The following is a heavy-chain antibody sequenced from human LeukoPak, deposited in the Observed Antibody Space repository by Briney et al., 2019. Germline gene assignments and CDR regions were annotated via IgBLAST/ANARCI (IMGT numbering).Heavy chain of an antibody. D-gene: IGHD1-26*01. CDR1: AASISSYY. CDR3: ARGGSIVGTTPHDTFDI. CDR2: IYYSGST. V-gene: IGHV4-59*01. J-gene: IGHJ3*02. Sequence: SETLSLTCTVSAASISSYYWSWIRQPPGKGLEWIGYIYYSGSTNYNPPLKSRVAISVDTSKNQVSLRLSSVTAADTAVYYCARGGSIVGTTPHDTFDIWGQGTVVTVS.